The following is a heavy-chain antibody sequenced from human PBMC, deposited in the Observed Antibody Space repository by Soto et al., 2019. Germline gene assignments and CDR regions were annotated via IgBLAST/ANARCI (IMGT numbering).Heavy chain of an antibody. V-gene: IGHV4-39*01. J-gene: IGHJ6*03. Sequence: SETLSLTCTVSGGSISSSSYYWGWIRQPPGKGLEWIGSIYYSGSTYYNPSLKSRVTISVDTSKNQFSLKLSSVTAADTAVYYCAIPPEGGYYYYMDVWGKGTTVTVSS. CDR3: AIPPEGGYYYYMDV. D-gene: IGHD3-16*01. CDR1: GGSISSSSYY. CDR2: IYYSGST.